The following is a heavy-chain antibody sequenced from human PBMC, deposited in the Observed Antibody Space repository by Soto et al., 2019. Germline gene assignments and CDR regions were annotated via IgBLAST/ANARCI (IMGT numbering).Heavy chain of an antibody. Sequence: QLQLQESGPGLVKPSETLSLTCTVSGGSISSSSYYWGWIRQPPGKGLEWIGSIYYSGSTYYNPSLKSRVTISVDTSKNQFSLKLSSVTAADTVVYYCARHKGGTVTTGYYFDYWGQGTLVTVSS. CDR1: GGSISSSSYY. J-gene: IGHJ4*02. D-gene: IGHD4-17*01. CDR3: ARHKGGTVTTGYYFDY. V-gene: IGHV4-39*01. CDR2: IYYSGST.